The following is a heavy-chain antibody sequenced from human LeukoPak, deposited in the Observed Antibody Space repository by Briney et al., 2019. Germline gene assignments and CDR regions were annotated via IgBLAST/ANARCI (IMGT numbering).Heavy chain of an antibody. D-gene: IGHD3-22*01. Sequence: PGGSLRLSCAASGFTFSSYWMHWVRQAPGKGLVWVSRIHTDGSSTNYADSVKGRFTISRDNAKNTLYLQMNSLRAEDTAVYYCARDPPYYYDSSGYPDYWGQGTLVTVSS. J-gene: IGHJ4*02. CDR2: IHTDGSST. CDR1: GFTFSSYW. V-gene: IGHV3-74*01. CDR3: ARDPPYYYDSSGYPDY.